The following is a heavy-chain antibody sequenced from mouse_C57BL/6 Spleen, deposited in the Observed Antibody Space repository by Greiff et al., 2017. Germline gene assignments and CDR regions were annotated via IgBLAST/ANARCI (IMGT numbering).Heavy chain of an antibody. Sequence: VQLQQSGPELVKPGASVKISCKASGYTFTDYYMNWVKQSHGKSLEWIGDINPNNGGTSYNQKFKGKATLTVDKSSSTAYMELRSLTSEDSSVYYWARSNWVVRYFDDWGQGTTLTVSS. CDR1: GYTFTDYY. CDR3: ARSNWVVRYFDD. D-gene: IGHD4-1*01. J-gene: IGHJ2*01. CDR2: INPNNGGT. V-gene: IGHV1-26*01.